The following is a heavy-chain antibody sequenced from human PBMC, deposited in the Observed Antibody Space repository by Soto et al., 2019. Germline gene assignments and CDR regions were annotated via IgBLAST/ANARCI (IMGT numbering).Heavy chain of an antibody. CDR2: IYYSGST. CDR3: ARVESGIAAAGKDYYYYGMDV. J-gene: IGHJ6*02. Sequence: ETLSLRNTVAGGNGVGVGGYWIWNQQPPGKGLEWIGYIYYSGSTNYSPSLKSRVTXSVDTSKNQFSLKMSSVTAADTAVYYCARVESGIAAAGKDYYYYGMDVWGQGTTVTSP. D-gene: IGHD6-13*01. CDR1: GGNGVGVGGY. V-gene: IGHV4-61*08.